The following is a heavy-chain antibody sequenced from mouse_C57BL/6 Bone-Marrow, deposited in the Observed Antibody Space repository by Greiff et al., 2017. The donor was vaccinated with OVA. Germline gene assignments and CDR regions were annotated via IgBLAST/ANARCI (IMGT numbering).Heavy chain of an antibody. CDR1: GYTFTSYW. Sequence: VQLQQPGTELVKPGASVKLSCKASGYTFTSYWMHWVKQRPGQGLEWIGNINPSNGGTNYNEKFKSKATLTVDKSSSTAYMQLSSLTSEDSAVYYGASGLRYYSGPSGFAYWGQGTLVTVSA. V-gene: IGHV1-53*01. CDR3: ASGLRYYSGPSGFAY. J-gene: IGHJ3*01. CDR2: INPSNGGT. D-gene: IGHD1-1*01.